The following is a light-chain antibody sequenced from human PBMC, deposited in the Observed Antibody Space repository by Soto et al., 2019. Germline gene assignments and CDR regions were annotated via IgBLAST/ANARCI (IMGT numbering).Light chain of an antibody. CDR3: QQYGTSPPA. CDR1: QRVNNRN. Sequence: IVLTQSPGTLSLSPGERATLSCRASQRVNNRNIAWYQQKPGQAPRLLISGASSRASGVPDRFRGSGSGTEFTLIISTLEPEDFAVYHCQQYGTSPPAFGQGTKVEIK. CDR2: GAS. V-gene: IGKV3-20*01. J-gene: IGKJ1*01.